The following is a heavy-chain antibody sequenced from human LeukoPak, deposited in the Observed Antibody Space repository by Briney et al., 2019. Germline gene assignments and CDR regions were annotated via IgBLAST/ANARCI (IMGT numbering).Heavy chain of an antibody. Sequence: SETLSLTCTVSGGSISSGGYYWSWIRQHPGKGLEWIGYIYYSGSTYYNPSLKSRVTISVDTSKNQFSLKLSSVAAADTAVYYCARDNSSGYVFDYWGQGTLVTVSS. D-gene: IGHD3-22*01. CDR2: IYYSGST. CDR1: GGSISSGGYY. J-gene: IGHJ4*02. V-gene: IGHV4-31*03. CDR3: ARDNSSGYVFDY.